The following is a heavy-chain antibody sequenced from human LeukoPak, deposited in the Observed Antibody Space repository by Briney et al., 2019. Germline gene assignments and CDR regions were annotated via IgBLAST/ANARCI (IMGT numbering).Heavy chain of an antibody. CDR1: GYTFTSYG. D-gene: IGHD1-7*01. V-gene: IGHV1-18*01. CDR2: ISAYNGNT. CDR3: ARDGLTGTTGDWFDP. Sequence: GASVKVSCKASGYTFTSYGISWVRQAPGQGLEWMGWISAYNGNTNYGQKLQGRVTMTTDTSTSTAYMELRSLRSDDTAVYYCARDGLTGTTGDWFDPWGQGTLVTVSS. J-gene: IGHJ5*02.